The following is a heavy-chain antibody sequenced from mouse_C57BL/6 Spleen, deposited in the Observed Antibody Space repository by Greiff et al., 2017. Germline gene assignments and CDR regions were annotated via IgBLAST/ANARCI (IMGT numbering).Heavy chain of an antibody. CDR3: ARHEDYGGFAY. CDR2: FYPGCGSR. Sequence: VQLQQSGAELVKPGASLKLSCKASGYTLTDYTIHWVKQRSGQGLEWIGWFYPGCGSRKYNEKLKGKATLTEDKSSSTVYMELSRLTSEDSAVYFCARHEDYGGFAYWGQGTLVTVS. V-gene: IGHV1-62-2*01. J-gene: IGHJ3*01. CDR1: GYTLTDYT. D-gene: IGHD1-1*01.